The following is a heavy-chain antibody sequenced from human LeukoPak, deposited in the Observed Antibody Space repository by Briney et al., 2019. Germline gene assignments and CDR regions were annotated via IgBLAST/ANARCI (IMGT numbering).Heavy chain of an antibody. Sequence: GGSLRLSCAASGFSFSSYGMHWVRQAPGKGLEYVSAISSNGGSTYYANSVKGRFTISRDNSKNTLYLQMGSLRAEDMAVYYCARARDYILTGYNYFDYWGQGTLVTVSS. CDR3: ARARDYILTGYNYFDY. CDR2: ISSNGGST. J-gene: IGHJ4*02. D-gene: IGHD3-9*01. V-gene: IGHV3-64*01. CDR1: GFSFSSYG.